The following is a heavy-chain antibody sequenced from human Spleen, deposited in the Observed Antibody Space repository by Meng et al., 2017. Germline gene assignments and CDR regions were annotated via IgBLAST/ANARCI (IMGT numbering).Heavy chain of an antibody. CDR3: ARGFWVVREIIITPLDY. CDR2: INHSGST. Sequence: QVQLQQWGAGLLKPSETRSLTCAVYGGSFSGYYWNWIRQSPGKGLEWIGEINHSGSTNYNPSLKSRVTISVDTSKNQFSLKLSSVTAADTAVYYCARGFWVVREIIITPLDYWGQGSLVTVSS. J-gene: IGHJ4*02. CDR1: GGSFSGYY. D-gene: IGHD3-10*01. V-gene: IGHV4-34*01.